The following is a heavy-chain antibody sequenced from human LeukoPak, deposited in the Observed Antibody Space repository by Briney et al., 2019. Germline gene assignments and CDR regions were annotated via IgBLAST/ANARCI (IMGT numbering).Heavy chain of an antibody. CDR2: ISGSSSYT. CDR1: GFTFSDYY. D-gene: IGHD3-22*01. V-gene: IGHV3-11*06. J-gene: IGHJ4*02. CDR3: ARYPHYYDSTIPVAGY. Sequence: GGSLRLSCAASGFTFSDYYMSWIRQAPGKGLEWVSYISGSSSYTNYADSVKGRFTISRDNAKNSLYLQMNSLRAEDTAVYYCARYPHYYDSTIPVAGYWGQGTLVTVSS.